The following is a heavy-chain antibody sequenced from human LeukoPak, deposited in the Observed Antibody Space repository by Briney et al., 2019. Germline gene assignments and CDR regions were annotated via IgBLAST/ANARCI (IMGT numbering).Heavy chain of an antibody. Sequence: GGSLSLSCAAAGLTFSNYGMHWVRQAPGKGLQWVAYIRYDGRNKYSADSVKGRFTIYRDNSKSTLYLQMNSLRPEDTAVYYCAKGGSNNWSFDNWGQGTLVTVSS. CDR3: AKGGSNNWSFDN. CDR1: GLTFSNYG. J-gene: IGHJ4*02. V-gene: IGHV3-30*02. D-gene: IGHD1-1*01. CDR2: IRYDGRNK.